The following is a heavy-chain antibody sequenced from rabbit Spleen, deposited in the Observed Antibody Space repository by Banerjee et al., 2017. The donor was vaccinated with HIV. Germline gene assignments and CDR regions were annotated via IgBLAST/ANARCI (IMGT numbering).Heavy chain of an antibody. J-gene: IGHJ4*01. CDR3: ARMAGPSAYLWPYYFNL. V-gene: IGHV1S40*01. D-gene: IGHD1-1*01. Sequence: QSLEESGGGLVQPEGSLTLTCTASGFSFSSRYYMCWVRQAPGKGLEWIGCVGSGATGNTYYASWAKGRFTISKTTSTTLTLQMTSLTVSDTATYFCARMAGPSAYLWPYYFNLWGPGTLVTVS. CDR2: VGSGATGNT. CDR1: GFSFSSRYY.